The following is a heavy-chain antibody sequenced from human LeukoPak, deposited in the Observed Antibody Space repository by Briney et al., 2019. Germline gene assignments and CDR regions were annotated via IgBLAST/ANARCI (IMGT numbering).Heavy chain of an antibody. CDR1: GFTFSSYE. D-gene: IGHD5-12*01. V-gene: IGHV3-48*03. Sequence: GGSLRLSCAASGFTFSSYEMNWVRQAPGKGLEWVSYISSSGSTIYYADSVKGRFTISRDNAKNSLYLQMNSLRAEDTAVYYCASGGYSGYELFDYWGQGTLVTVSS. J-gene: IGHJ4*02. CDR3: ASGGYSGYELFDY. CDR2: ISSSGSTI.